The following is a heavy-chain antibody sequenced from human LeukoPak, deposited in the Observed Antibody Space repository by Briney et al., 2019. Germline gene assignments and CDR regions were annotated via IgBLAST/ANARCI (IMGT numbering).Heavy chain of an antibody. D-gene: IGHD3-10*01. CDR3: ARVPNYGSGSGFDP. V-gene: IGHV3-53*01. Sequence: GGSLRLSFAASGFTVSSNYMSWVRQAPGKGLEWVSVIYSGGSTYYADSVKGRFSISRDNSKNTLYLQMNSLRAEDTAVYYCARVPNYGSGSGFDPWGQGTLVTVSS. J-gene: IGHJ5*02. CDR1: GFTVSSNY. CDR2: IYSGGST.